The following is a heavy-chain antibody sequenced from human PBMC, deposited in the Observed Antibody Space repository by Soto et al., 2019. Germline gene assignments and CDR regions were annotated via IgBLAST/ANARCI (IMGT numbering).Heavy chain of an antibody. D-gene: IGHD5-12*01. J-gene: IGHJ4*02. Sequence: PSETLSLTCAVSGASITTTNWWSWVRQPPGKGLEWIGEVYYTGSTNYNPSLKSRVTISVDKSKNQFSLKMTSVTAADTAVYYCTRDLRGLCGGCHGYDHWGEG. CDR3: TRDLRGLCGGCHGYDH. CDR2: VYYTGST. V-gene: IGHV4-4*02. CDR1: GASITTTNW.